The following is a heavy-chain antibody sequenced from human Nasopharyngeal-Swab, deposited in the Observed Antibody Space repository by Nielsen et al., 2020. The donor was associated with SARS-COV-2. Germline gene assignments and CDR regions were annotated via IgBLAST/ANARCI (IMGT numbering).Heavy chain of an antibody. Sequence: GVLKISCTASGYTFSSYWMHWVRQVPGKGLVWVSRINIDGSVTDYADSVKGRFTLSRDDPKNTVYLQMNSLRAEDTAVYYCAISGSWCFQVWGQGTLVTVS. CDR2: INIDGSVT. V-gene: IGHV3-74*01. J-gene: IGHJ1*01. CDR1: GYTFSSYW. CDR3: AISGSWCFQV. D-gene: IGHD1-20*01.